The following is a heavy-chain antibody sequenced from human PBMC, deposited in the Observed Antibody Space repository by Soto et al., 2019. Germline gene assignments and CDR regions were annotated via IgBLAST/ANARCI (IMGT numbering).Heavy chain of an antibody. D-gene: IGHD1-26*01. CDR3: AKRTGGSLDWYFDL. CDR1: GFTLSSYA. CDR2: ISGSGGST. J-gene: IGHJ2*01. V-gene: IGHV3-23*01. Sequence: EVQLLESGGGLVQPGGSLRLSCAASGFTLSSYAMSWVRQAPGKGLEWVSAISGSGGSTYYADSVKGRFTISRDNSKNTMYLQMNSLRAEDTAVYYCAKRTGGSLDWYFDLWGRGTLVTVSS.